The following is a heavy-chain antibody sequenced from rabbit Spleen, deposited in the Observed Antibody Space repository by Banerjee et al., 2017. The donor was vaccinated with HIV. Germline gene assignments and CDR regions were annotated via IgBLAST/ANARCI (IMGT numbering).Heavy chain of an antibody. D-gene: IGHD8-1*01. J-gene: IGHJ6*01. CDR1: GFSFSSSYW. V-gene: IGHV1S45*01. CDR2: IYTGSGST. Sequence: LEESGGGLVQPEGSLTLTCTASGFSFSSSYWICWVRQAPGKGLEWIACIYTGSGSTYYANWATGRFTISKTSSTTVTLQMTSLTAADTTTYFCARDTGSSFSTYGMDLWGPGTLVTVS. CDR3: ARDTGSSFSTYGMDL.